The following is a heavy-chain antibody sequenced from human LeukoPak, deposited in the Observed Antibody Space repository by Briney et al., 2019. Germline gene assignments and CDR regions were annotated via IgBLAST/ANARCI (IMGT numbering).Heavy chain of an antibody. Sequence: GGSLRLSCAASGFTFSSYGMSWVRQAPGKGLEWVSAISGSGGSTYYADSVKGRFTIYRDNSKNTLYLQMNSLRAEDTAVYYCAKAVVAGYYFDYWGQGTLVTVSS. CDR3: AKAVVAGYYFDY. D-gene: IGHD6-19*01. J-gene: IGHJ4*02. CDR2: ISGSGGST. V-gene: IGHV3-23*01. CDR1: GFTFSSYG.